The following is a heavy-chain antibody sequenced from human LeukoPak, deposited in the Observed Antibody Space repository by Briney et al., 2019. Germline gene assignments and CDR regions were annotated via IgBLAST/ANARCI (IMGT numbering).Heavy chain of an antibody. J-gene: IGHJ4*02. V-gene: IGHV1-18*01. D-gene: IGHD3-22*01. CDR1: GYTFTSYG. CDR3: ARGYYDSSGYYYPAPDYFDY. CDR2: ISAYNGNT. Sequence: GASVKVSCKASGYTFTSYGISWVRQAPGQGLEWMGWISAYNGNTNYAQKLQGRVTMTTDTSMSTAYMELRSLRSDDTAVYYCARGYYDSSGYYYPAPDYFDYWGQGTLVTVSS.